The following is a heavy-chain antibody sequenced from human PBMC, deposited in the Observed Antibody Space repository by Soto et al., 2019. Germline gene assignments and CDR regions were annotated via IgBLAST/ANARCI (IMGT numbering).Heavy chain of an antibody. D-gene: IGHD2-2*01. CDR3: ARGPDIVLVPAATNYYYYYGMDV. V-gene: IGHV1-69*12. CDR2: IIPIFGTA. CDR1: GGTFSSYA. Sequence: QVQLVQSGAEVKKPGSSVKVSCKASGGTFSSYAISWVRQAPGQGLEWMGGIIPIFGTANYAQKFQGRVTITADESTSTAYMELSSLRSEDTAVYYCARGPDIVLVPAATNYYYYYGMDVWGQGTTVTVSS. J-gene: IGHJ6*02.